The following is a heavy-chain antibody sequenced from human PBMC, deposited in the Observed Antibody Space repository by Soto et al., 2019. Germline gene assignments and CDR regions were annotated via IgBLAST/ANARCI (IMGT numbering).Heavy chain of an antibody. CDR2: ISWNSGSI. D-gene: IGHD5-18*01. V-gene: IGHV3-9*01. CDR1: GFTFDDYA. CDR3: AKDIGGYSYAFDY. Sequence: EVQLVESGGGLVQPGRSLRLSCAASGFTFDDYAMHWVRQAPGKGLEWVSGISWNSGSIGYADSVKGRFTISRDNAKNSLYLQMNSLRAEDTALYYCAKDIGGYSYAFDYWGQGTLVTVSS. J-gene: IGHJ4*02.